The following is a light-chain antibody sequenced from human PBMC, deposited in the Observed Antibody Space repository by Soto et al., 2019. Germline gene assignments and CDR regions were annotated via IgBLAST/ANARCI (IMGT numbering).Light chain of an antibody. Sequence: EIVLTQSPGTLSLSPGERATLSCRASQSVSSSYLAWYQQKPGQAPRLLIYGASSRATGIPDRFSGSGSGTDFTLTISRLEPVDLAVYYCQQYGRSPGTFGQGTKLEIK. CDR3: QQYGRSPGT. J-gene: IGKJ2*01. V-gene: IGKV3-20*01. CDR1: QSVSSSY. CDR2: GAS.